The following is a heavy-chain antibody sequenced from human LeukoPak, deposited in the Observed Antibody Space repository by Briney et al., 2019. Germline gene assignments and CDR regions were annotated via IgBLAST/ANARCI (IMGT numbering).Heavy chain of an antibody. V-gene: IGHV1-3*01. CDR1: GYTFTSYA. D-gene: IGHD5-12*01. CDR3: ARDTGYSDYGGYGMDV. Sequence: ASVKVSCKASGYTFTSYAMHWVRQAPGQRLEWMGWINAGNGNTKYSQKFQGRVTITRDTSASTAYMELSSLRSEDTAVYYCARDTGYSDYGGYGMDVWGQGTTVTVSS. CDR2: INAGNGNT. J-gene: IGHJ6*02.